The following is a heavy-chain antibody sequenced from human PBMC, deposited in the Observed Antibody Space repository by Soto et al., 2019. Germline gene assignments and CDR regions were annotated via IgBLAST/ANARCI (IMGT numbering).Heavy chain of an antibody. J-gene: IGHJ4*02. Sequence: GGSLRLSCAASGFTFSGYSVNWVRQAPGKGLEWVSYISSGSKTIYYAESVKGRFTVSRDNARNSQYLQMNSLRDEDTAVYYCAREDILRARSFDYWGQGTLVTVAS. CDR1: GFTFSGYS. CDR3: AREDILRARSFDY. V-gene: IGHV3-48*02. CDR2: ISSGSKTI. D-gene: IGHD3-9*01.